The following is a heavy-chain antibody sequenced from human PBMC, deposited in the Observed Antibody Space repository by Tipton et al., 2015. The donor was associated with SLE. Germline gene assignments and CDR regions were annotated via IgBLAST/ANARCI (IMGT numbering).Heavy chain of an antibody. CDR1: GGSFGGYY. J-gene: IGHJ5*02. CDR3: ASGYSGYDSGWFDP. Sequence: LRLSCAVYGGSFGGYYWSWIRQPPGKGLEWIGEINHSGSTNYNPSLKSRVTISVDTSKNQFSLKLSSVTAADTAVYYCASGYSGYDSGWFDPWGQGTLVTVSS. D-gene: IGHD5-12*01. V-gene: IGHV4-34*01. CDR2: INHSGST.